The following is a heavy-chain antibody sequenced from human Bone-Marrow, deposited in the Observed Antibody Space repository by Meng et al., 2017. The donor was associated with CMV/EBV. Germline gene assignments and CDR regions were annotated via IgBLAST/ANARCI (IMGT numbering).Heavy chain of an antibody. V-gene: IGHV3-30*02. Sequence: GESLKISCAASGFTFSSYGMHWVRQAPGKGLEWVAFIRYDGRNKYYADSVKGRFTISRDNSKNTLYLQMNSLRAEDTAVYYCARGIAYGSESWGQGTLVTVSS. J-gene: IGHJ4*02. D-gene: IGHD3-10*01. CDR2: IRYDGRNK. CDR1: GFTFSSYG. CDR3: ARGIAYGSES.